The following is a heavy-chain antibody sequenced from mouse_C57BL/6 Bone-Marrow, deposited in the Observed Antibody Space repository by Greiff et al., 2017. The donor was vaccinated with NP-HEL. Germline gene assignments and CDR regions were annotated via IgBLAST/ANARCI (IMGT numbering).Heavy chain of an antibody. V-gene: IGHV1-9*01. CDR2: ILPGSGST. Sequence: QVQLPPSGAELMKPGASVKLSCKATGYTFTGYWIEWVKQRPGHGLEWIGEILPGSGSTNYNEKFKGKATFTADTSSNTAYMQLSSLTTEDSAIYYCARTYYYGSSYDYAMDYWGQGTSVTVSS. CDR3: ARTYYYGSSYDYAMDY. D-gene: IGHD1-1*01. J-gene: IGHJ4*01. CDR1: GYTFTGYW.